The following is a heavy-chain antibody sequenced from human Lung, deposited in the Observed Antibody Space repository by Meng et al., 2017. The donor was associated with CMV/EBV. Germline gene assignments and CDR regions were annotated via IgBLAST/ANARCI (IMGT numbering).Heavy chain of an antibody. CDR1: LSTNGVG. CDR2: IYWDDYK. V-gene: IGHV2-5*02. CDR3: ARRLSSYYDSSGYFFADY. D-gene: IGHD3-22*01. J-gene: IGHJ4*02. Sequence: LSTNGVGVGWIRQPPGKALEWLALIYWDDYKRYSPSLKSRLTITKDTSKNQVVLTMTNMDPVDTATYYCARRLSSYYDSSGYFFADYWGQGTLVTVSS.